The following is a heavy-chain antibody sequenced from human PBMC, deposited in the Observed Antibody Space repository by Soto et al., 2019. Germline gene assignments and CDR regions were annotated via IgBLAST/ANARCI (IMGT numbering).Heavy chain of an antibody. CDR2: IIPIFGTA. D-gene: IGHD6-19*01. CDR1: GGSFSSYA. Sequence: QVQLVQSGAEVKKPGSSVKVSCKASGGSFSSYAISWVRQAPVQGLEWMGGIIPIFGTATYAPKFQGRVTIIADKSTSTAYMELSSLRSEDTAVYYCARAGPVAGNHAFDIWGQGTLVTVSS. CDR3: ARAGPVAGNHAFDI. V-gene: IGHV1-69*06. J-gene: IGHJ3*02.